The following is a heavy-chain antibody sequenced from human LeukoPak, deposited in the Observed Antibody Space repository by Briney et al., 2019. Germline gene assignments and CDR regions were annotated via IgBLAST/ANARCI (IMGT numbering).Heavy chain of an antibody. CDR1: GGSISSYY. D-gene: IGHD1-14*01. Sequence: SETLSLTCTVSGGSISSYYWSWIRQPAGKGLEWIGRIYTSGSTNYNPSLTSRVTMSVDTSKNQFSLKLSSVTAADTAVYYCAREGRGALGKRAAVDYWGQGTLVTVSS. V-gene: IGHV4-4*07. CDR3: AREGRGALGKRAAVDY. CDR2: IYTSGST. J-gene: IGHJ4*02.